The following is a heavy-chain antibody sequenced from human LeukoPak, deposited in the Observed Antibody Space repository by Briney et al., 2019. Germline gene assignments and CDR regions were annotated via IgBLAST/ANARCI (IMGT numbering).Heavy chain of an antibody. CDR2: IYQSGST. J-gene: IGHJ3*02. CDR1: GYSISSGYY. V-gene: IGHV4-38-2*01. Sequence: SETLSLTCALSGYSISSGYYWGWIRQPPGKGLEWIGSIYQSGSTYYNPSLKSRITISVDTSKNQFSLKLSSVTAADTAVYYCARWDSGEWFHDAFDIWGQGTMVTVSS. D-gene: IGHD3-3*01. CDR3: ARWDSGEWFHDAFDI.